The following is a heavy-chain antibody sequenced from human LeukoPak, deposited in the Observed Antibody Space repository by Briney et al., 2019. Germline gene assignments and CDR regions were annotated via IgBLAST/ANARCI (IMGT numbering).Heavy chain of an antibody. CDR3: AKENSSGWYTGHAFDI. CDR2: ISGSVGST. J-gene: IGHJ3*02. V-gene: IGHV3-23*01. Sequence: PGGSLRLSCAASGFTFSSYAMSWVRQAPGKGLEWVSAISGSVGSTYYAESVKGRFTISRDNSKNTLYLQMKSLRAEDTALYYCAKENSSGWYTGHAFDIWGQGTMVTVSS. D-gene: IGHD6-19*01. CDR1: GFTFSSYA.